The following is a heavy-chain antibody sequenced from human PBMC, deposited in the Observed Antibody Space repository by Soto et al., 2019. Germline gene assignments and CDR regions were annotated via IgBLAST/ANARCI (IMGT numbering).Heavy chain of an antibody. CDR2: MNPNSGNT. D-gene: IGHD2-21*02. CDR1: GYAFSSYD. Sequence: QVQLLQSGAEVKKPGASVKVSCKASGYAFSSYDIHWVRQATGQGLEWMGWMNPNSGNTVYAQKFPGRVTMTRDTSISTAFMALSSLRSEGTAVYYFTREGYVVVTHMDVWGQVSTVTVSS. CDR3: TREGYVVVTHMDV. V-gene: IGHV1-8*02. J-gene: IGHJ6*02.